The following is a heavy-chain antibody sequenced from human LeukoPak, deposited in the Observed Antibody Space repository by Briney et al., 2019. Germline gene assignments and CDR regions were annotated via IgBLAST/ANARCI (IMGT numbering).Heavy chain of an antibody. D-gene: IGHD2-21*01. CDR3: ARVNYWVTAVLGVVNWFDP. V-gene: IGHV4-38-2*02. J-gene: IGHJ5*02. CDR1: GYSISNGYY. CDR2: IYYSGST. Sequence: SETLSLTCTVSGYSISNGYYWGWIRQPPGKGLEWIGSIYYSGSTYYNPSLKTRVTTSVDTSKNQFSLKVTSVTAADTAVYYCARVNYWVTAVLGVVNWFDPWGQGTLVTVSS.